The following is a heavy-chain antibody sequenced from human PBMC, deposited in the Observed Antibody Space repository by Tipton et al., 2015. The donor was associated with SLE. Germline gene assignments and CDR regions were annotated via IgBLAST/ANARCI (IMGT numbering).Heavy chain of an antibody. J-gene: IGHJ4*02. CDR3: ARDGYCSGVNCFPGAYFDY. D-gene: IGHD2-15*01. CDR1: GFTVSSNY. V-gene: IGHV3-66*02. Sequence: SLRLSCAASGFTVSSNYMSWVRQAPGKGLEWVSVIYAGGSTYYADSVKGRFTISRDNAKNTLYLQMNSLRAEDTAVYYCARDGYCSGVNCFPGAYFDYWGQGTLVTVSS. CDR2: IYAGGST.